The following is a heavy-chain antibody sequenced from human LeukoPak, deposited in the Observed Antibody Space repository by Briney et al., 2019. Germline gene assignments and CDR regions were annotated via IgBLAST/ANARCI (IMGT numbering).Heavy chain of an antibody. CDR1: GGTFSSYA. CDR3: AREGFGDSSGYYYLDS. D-gene: IGHD3-22*01. CDR2: IIPILGIA. V-gene: IGHV1-69*04. Sequence: SVKVSCKASGGTFSSYAISWVRQAPGQGLEWMGRIIPILGIANYAQKFQGRVTITADKSTSTAYMELSSLRSEDTAVYYCAREGFGDSSGYYYLDSWGQGTLVTVSS. J-gene: IGHJ4*02.